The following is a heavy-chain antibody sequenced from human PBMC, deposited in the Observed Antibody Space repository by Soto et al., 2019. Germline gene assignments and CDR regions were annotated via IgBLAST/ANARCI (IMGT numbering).Heavy chain of an antibody. Sequence: EGSLRLSCAACGFPFSSYGIHWVRQAPGKGLEWVAVISYDGSNKYYADSVKGRFTISRDNSKNTLYLQMNSLGGEDTAVYYCAKDVPNSYGYSSSWYEGYWGQRTLVEVCS. V-gene: IGHV3-30*18. CDR1: GFPFSSYG. J-gene: IGHJ4*02. CDR3: AKDVPNSYGYSSSWYEGY. D-gene: IGHD6-13*01. CDR2: ISYDGSNK.